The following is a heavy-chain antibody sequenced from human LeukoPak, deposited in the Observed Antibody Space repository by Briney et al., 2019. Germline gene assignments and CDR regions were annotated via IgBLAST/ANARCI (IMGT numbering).Heavy chain of an antibody. D-gene: IGHD2-15*01. CDR3: AARPGEVAVPYDY. V-gene: IGHV3-30-3*01. CDR1: GFTLSRYT. Sequence: GGSLRLSCAASGFTLSRYTLHWVRQAPGKGLEWVAVISFDGTNKYYANSVKGRFTISRDNSRNTLSLQMDSLRAEDTAVYYCAARPGEVAVPYDYWGQGTLVTVSS. J-gene: IGHJ4*02. CDR2: ISFDGTNK.